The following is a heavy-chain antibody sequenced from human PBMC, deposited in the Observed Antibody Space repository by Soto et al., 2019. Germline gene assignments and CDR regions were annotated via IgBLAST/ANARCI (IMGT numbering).Heavy chain of an antibody. Sequence: SETLSLTCTVSGGSIRTPGWWSWVRQTPEKGLEWIGEIYHSGTPNYNPSLKSRVSMSVDKSNNQFSLKLYSVTAADTAVYYCARTCGGDCYNAFDIWGPGTMLTVSS. V-gene: IGHV4-4*02. J-gene: IGHJ3*02. D-gene: IGHD2-21*02. CDR3: ARTCGGDCYNAFDI. CDR1: GGSIRTPGW. CDR2: IYHSGTP.